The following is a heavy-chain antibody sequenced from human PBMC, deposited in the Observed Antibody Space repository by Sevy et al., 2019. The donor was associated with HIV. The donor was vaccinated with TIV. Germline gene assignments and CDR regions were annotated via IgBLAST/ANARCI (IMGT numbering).Heavy chain of an antibody. Sequence: GGSLRLSCAASGFTFSSYSMNWVRQAPGKGLEWVSSISSSNNYIYYADSLKDRFTISRDNAKNSLYLQMNSLRAEDTAVYYCARDLREYSSSSKYYFDYWGQGILVTVSS. CDR2: ISSSNNYI. CDR3: ARDLREYSSSSKYYFDY. V-gene: IGHV3-21*01. D-gene: IGHD6-6*01. J-gene: IGHJ4*02. CDR1: GFTFSSYS.